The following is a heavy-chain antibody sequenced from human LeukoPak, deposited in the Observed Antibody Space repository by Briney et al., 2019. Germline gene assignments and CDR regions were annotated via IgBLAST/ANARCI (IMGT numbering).Heavy chain of an antibody. Sequence: PSETLSLTCTVSGGSISSYYRSWIRQPPGKGLEWIGYIYYSGSTNYNPSLKSRVTISVDTSKNQFSLKLSPVTAADTAVYYCARDGIGSGSYFFWFDPWGQGTLVTVSS. J-gene: IGHJ5*02. CDR3: ARDGIGSGSYFFWFDP. V-gene: IGHV4-59*01. CDR2: IYYSGST. D-gene: IGHD3-10*01. CDR1: GGSISSYY.